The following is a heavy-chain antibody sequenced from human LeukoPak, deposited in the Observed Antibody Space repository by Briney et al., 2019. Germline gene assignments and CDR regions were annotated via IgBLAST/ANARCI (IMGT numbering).Heavy chain of an antibody. J-gene: IGHJ6*03. D-gene: IGHD5-24*01. V-gene: IGHV3-64*01. CDR1: GFTFSSYA. CDR3: ARARPVWGDGYNLRYYYYYYMDV. Sequence: PGGSLRLSCAASGFTFSSYAMHWVRQAPGKGLEYVSAISSNGGSTYYANSVKGRFTISRDNSKNTLYLQMGSLRAEDMAVYYCARARPVWGDGYNLRYYYYYYMDVWGKGTTVTVSS. CDR2: ISSNGGST.